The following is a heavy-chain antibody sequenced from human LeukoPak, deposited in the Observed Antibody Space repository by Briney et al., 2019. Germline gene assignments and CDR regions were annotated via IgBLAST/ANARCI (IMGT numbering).Heavy chain of an antibody. CDR3: ATGETGIAVAGTVRGYYYYYMDV. CDR2: INPTGGST. D-gene: IGHD6-19*01. Sequence: ASVKVSCKASGYTFTGYYMHWVRQAPGQGLEWMGLINPTGGSTGYAQKFQGRVTMTRDMSTSTAYMELSSLRSEDTAVYYCATGETGIAVAGTVRGYYYYYMDVWGKGTTVTVSS. J-gene: IGHJ6*03. V-gene: IGHV1-46*01. CDR1: GYTFTGYY.